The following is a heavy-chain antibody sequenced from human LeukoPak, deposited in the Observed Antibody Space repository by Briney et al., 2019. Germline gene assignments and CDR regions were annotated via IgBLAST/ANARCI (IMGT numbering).Heavy chain of an antibody. CDR1: GYSFTSYW. CDR2: IYPGDSDT. J-gene: IGHJ4*02. V-gene: IGHV5-51*01. Sequence: GESLKISCKGSGYSFTSYWIGWVRQMPGKGLEWMGIIYPGDSDTRYSPSFQGQVTISADKSVSTTYLQWSSLQASDTAMYYCARPSSLYGGTSEDYWGQGTLVTVSS. CDR3: ARPSSLYGGTSEDY. D-gene: IGHD4-23*01.